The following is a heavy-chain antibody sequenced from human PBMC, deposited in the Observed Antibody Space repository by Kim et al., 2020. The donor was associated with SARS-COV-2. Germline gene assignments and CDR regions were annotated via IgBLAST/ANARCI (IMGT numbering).Heavy chain of an antibody. CDR1: GGSISSYY. V-gene: IGHV4-59*01. CDR3: ARAEGSSGWDLYYYYGMDV. J-gene: IGHJ6*02. Sequence: SETLSLTCTVSGGSISSYYWSWIRQPPGKGLEWIGYIYYSGSTNYNPSLKSRVTISVDTSKNQFSLKLSSVTAADTAVYYCARAEGSSGWDLYYYYGMDVWGQGTTVTVSS. D-gene: IGHD6-19*01. CDR2: IYYSGST.